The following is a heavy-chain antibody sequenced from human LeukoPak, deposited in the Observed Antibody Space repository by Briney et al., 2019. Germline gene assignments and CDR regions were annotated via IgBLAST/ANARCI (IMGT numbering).Heavy chain of an antibody. CDR2: ISYDGSNK. D-gene: IGHD3-10*01. J-gene: IGHJ6*02. Sequence: QPGGSLRLSCAASGFTFSDYAIHWVRQAPGKGLDWVAVISYDGSNKYYADSVKGRFTISRDNSKNTLYLQMNSLRAEDTGIFYCARNVRRGGMDVWGQGTTVTVSS. CDR1: GFTFSDYA. V-gene: IGHV3-30-3*01. CDR3: ARNVRRGGMDV.